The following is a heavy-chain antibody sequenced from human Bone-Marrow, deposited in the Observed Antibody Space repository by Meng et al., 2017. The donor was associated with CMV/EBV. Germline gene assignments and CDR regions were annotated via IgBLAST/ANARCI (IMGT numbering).Heavy chain of an antibody. Sequence: SGGHFSSYAISWVRQAPGQGLEWMGGIIPIFGTANYAQKFQGRVTITTDESTSTAYMELSSLRSEDTAVYYCARGGKYFWSAVNWFDPWGQGTLVT. D-gene: IGHD3-3*01. J-gene: IGHJ5*02. CDR3: ARGGKYFWSAVNWFDP. CDR2: IIPIFGTA. CDR1: GGHFSSYA. V-gene: IGHV1-69*05.